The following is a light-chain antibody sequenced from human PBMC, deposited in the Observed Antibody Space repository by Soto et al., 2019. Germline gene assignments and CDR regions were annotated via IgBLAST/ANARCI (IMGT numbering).Light chain of an antibody. CDR3: QQYVTSLLT. J-gene: IGKJ4*01. V-gene: IGKV3-20*01. CDR1: ESVSSSY. CDR2: GTS. Sequence: EILLTQSPGTLSLSPGERATLSCRASESVSSSYLAWYQQKPGEAPRLLIYGTSSRAPGIPDRFSGSGSGTAFTLTISRLEPEDFALYYCQQYVTSLLTFGGGTKVEFK.